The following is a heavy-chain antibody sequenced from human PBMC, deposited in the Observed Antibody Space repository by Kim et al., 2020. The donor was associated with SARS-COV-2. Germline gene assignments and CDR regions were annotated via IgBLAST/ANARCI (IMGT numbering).Heavy chain of an antibody. J-gene: IGHJ6*03. V-gene: IGHV4-34*13. CDR3: ARRIAARRYYYYYMDV. Sequence: SLKSRVTISVDTSKNQFSLKLSSVTAADTAVYYCARRIAARRYYYYYMDVWGKGTTVTVSS. D-gene: IGHD6-6*01.